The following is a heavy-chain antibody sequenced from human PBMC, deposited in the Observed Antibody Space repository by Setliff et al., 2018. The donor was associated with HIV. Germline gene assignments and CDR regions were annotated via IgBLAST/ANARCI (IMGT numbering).Heavy chain of an antibody. CDR1: GGAITGYY. V-gene: IGHV4-4*08. CDR2: IYSGGSA. D-gene: IGHD3-10*01. J-gene: IGHJ6*03. CDR3: ARDFNYGSGRYYYYMDV. Sequence: SETLSLTCNVSGGAITGYYWSWVRQAPGKALESIASIYSGGSAIYHPSLKSRVTISVDTSKNQFSLKLSSVTAADTAVYYCARDFNYGSGRYYYYMDVWGKGTTGTV.